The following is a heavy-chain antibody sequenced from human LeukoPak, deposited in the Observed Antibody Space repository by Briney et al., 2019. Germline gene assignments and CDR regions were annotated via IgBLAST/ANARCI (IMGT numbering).Heavy chain of an antibody. J-gene: IGHJ4*02. CDR2: MYNRGST. Sequence: SETLSLTCTVSGGSISSYYWSWIRQSPGKELEWIGYMYNRGSTIYNPSLKSRVTISTDTSKNQFSLRLTSVTAADTAVYYCARAEKAVTGTLDSWGQGTLITVSS. CDR3: ARAEKAVTGTLDS. V-gene: IGHV4-59*01. D-gene: IGHD6-19*01. CDR1: GGSISSYY.